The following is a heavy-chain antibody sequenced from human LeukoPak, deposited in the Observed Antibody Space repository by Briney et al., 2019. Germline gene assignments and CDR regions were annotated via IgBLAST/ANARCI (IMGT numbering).Heavy chain of an antibody. CDR3: ARDLGGVPPTGLAY. D-gene: IGHD1-1*01. V-gene: IGHV1-18*01. Sequence: ASVKVSRKASGYTFTTYGINWVRQAPGQGLEWMGWITPYNGNTKYAQNIEGRVTLTTDTSTSTTYMELRSLRFDDTAMYYCARDLGGVPPTGLAYWGQGTLVTVSS. CDR1: GYTFTTYG. CDR2: ITPYNGNT. J-gene: IGHJ4*02.